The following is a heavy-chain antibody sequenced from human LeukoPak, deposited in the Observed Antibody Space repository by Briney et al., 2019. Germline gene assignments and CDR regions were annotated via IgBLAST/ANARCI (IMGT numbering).Heavy chain of an antibody. CDR1: GGSFSDYY. Sequence: PSETLSLTCAVYGGSFSDYYWTWIRQPPGKGLEWIGEINHSGSTNYNPSLKSRVTISVDTSKKQFSLKLSSVTAADTAVYYCARTRPYGLRYFDLWGRGTLVTVSS. D-gene: IGHD4-17*01. J-gene: IGHJ2*01. CDR3: ARTRPYGLRYFDL. V-gene: IGHV4-34*01. CDR2: INHSGST.